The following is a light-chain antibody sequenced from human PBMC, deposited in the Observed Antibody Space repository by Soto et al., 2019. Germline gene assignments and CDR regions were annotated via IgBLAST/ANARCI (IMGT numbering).Light chain of an antibody. CDR3: QQSYITPLT. CDR1: QSVSSNY. V-gene: IGKV3-20*01. J-gene: IGKJ1*01. CDR2: GAS. Sequence: EIVLTQSPGTLSLSPGERATLSCRASQSVSSNYLAWYQHKPGQAPRLLVYGASSRATGIPDRFSGSGSGTDFTLTISRLEPEDFATYYCQQSYITPLTFGQGTKVDIK.